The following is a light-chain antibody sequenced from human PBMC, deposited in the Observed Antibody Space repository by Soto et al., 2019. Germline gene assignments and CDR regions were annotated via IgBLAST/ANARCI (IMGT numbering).Light chain of an antibody. V-gene: IGKV1D-8*01. CDR2: SAS. CDR3: QQYYSFPFT. CDR1: QDIKNY. J-gene: IGKJ3*01. Sequence: VISMTQSPSLLSASTGDRVTISCRMSQDIKNYLDWYQQRPGKAPALLIYSASTLQNGVPSRFSGSWSGTDFTLTISRLQSADFATYYCQQYYSFPFTCGPGTKVDV.